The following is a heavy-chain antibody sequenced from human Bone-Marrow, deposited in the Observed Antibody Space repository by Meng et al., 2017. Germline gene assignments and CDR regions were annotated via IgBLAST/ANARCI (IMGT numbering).Heavy chain of an antibody. Sequence: SQTLSLTCAVYGGSFSGYYWSWIRQPPGKGLYWIGEINHSGSTNYNPSLKSRVTISVDTSKNQFSLKLSSVTAADTAVYYCATSATVITGGHYFDYWGQGTLVTVSS. V-gene: IGHV4-34*01. D-gene: IGHD4-23*01. CDR3: ATSATVITGGHYFDY. CDR1: GGSFSGYY. CDR2: INHSGST. J-gene: IGHJ4*02.